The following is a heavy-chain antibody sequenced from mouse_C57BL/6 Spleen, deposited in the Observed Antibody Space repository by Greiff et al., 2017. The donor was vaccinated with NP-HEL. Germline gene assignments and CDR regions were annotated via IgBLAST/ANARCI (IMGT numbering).Heavy chain of an antibody. D-gene: IGHD1-1*01. CDR1: GFTFSDYG. J-gene: IGHJ2*01. Sequence: DVKLQESGGGLVKPGGSLKLSCAASGFTFSDYGMHWVRQAPEKGLEWVAYISSGSSTIYYADTVKGRFTISRDNAKNTLFLQMTSLRSEDTAMYYCARDYYGSEDYWGQGTTLTVSS. CDR2: ISSGSSTI. CDR3: ARDYYGSEDY. V-gene: IGHV5-17*01.